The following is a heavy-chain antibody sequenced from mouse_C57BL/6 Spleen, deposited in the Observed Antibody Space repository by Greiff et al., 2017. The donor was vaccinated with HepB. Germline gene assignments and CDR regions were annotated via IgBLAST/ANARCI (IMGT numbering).Heavy chain of an antibody. J-gene: IGHJ4*01. Sequence: QVQLKQSGAELVKPGASVKISCKASGYAFSSYWMNWVKQRPGKGLEWIGQIYPGDGDTNYNGKFKGKATLTADKSSSTAYMQISSLTSEDSAVYFCAREGLRRRYYAMDYWGQGTSVTVSS. CDR1: GYAFSSYW. CDR3: AREGLRRRYYAMDY. CDR2: IYPGDGDT. D-gene: IGHD2-4*01. V-gene: IGHV1-80*01.